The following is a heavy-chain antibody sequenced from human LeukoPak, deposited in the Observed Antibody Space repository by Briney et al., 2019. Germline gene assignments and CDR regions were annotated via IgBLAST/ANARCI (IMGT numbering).Heavy chain of an antibody. CDR3: AREWVVVVPAANHYYYYYMDV. CDR2: INPNSGGT. Sequence: ASVKVSCKASEYTFTGYYMHWVRQAPGQGLEWMGWINPNSGGTNYAQKFQGRVTMTRDTSISTAYMELSRLRSDDTAVYYCAREWVVVVPAANHYYYYYMDVWGKGTTVTVSS. V-gene: IGHV1-2*02. CDR1: EYTFTGYY. D-gene: IGHD2-2*01. J-gene: IGHJ6*03.